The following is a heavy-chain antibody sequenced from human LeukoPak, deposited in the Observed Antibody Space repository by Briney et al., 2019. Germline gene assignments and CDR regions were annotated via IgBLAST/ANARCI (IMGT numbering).Heavy chain of an antibody. J-gene: IGHJ5*02. CDR2: INPNSGGT. CDR1: GYTFTGYY. CDR3: ARDFRHIVVVPAAYNWFDP. D-gene: IGHD2-2*01. Sequence: ASVKVSCKASGYTFTGYYMHWVRQAPGQGLEWMGWINPNSGGTNYAQKFQGRVTMTRDTSISTAYMELSRLRSDDTAVYYCARDFRHIVVVPAAYNWFDPWGQGTLVTVSP. V-gene: IGHV1-2*02.